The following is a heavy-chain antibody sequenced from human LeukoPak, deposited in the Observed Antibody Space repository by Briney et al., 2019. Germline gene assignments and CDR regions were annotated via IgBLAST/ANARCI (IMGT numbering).Heavy chain of an antibody. CDR1: GFPFSDYV. Sequence: PGGSLRLSCAASGFPFSDYVMHWVRQAPGKGLEWVAVIRYDGNNKYYADSVKGRFTISRDNSKNMLYLQMNSLGTEDTALYYCARELRAFDYWGQGTLVTVSS. D-gene: IGHD4-17*01. CDR3: ARELRAFDY. J-gene: IGHJ4*02. V-gene: IGHV3-30*02. CDR2: IRYDGNNK.